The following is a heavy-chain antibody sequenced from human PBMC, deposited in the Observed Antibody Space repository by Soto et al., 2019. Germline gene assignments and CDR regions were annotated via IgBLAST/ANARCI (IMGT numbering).Heavy chain of an antibody. J-gene: IGHJ4*02. CDR2: IDPGNSYT. V-gene: IGHV5-10-1*01. CDR1: GYTFTTYW. CDR3: AGHTGLGPMPFDY. D-gene: IGHD2-2*01. Sequence: GEFLKISCKGSGYTFTTYWITWVRQTPGKGLEWMGRIDPGNSYTSYNPSFQGHVTLSADMSISTAYLQWSGLKASDTAMYYCAGHTGLGPMPFDYWSQGTLVTVSS.